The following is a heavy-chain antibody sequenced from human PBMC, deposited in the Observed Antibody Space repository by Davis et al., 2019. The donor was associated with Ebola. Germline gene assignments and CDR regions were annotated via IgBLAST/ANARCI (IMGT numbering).Heavy chain of an antibody. J-gene: IGHJ4*02. CDR2: IWYDGRNK. D-gene: IGHD3-3*01. Sequence: GESLKISCAASGFTFSSHGMYWVRQAPGKGLEWVALIWYDGRNKDYADSVKGRFTISRDSSKNTLYLQMNSLRAEDTAVYYCAKAPVRFLEWFTTDYWGKGTLVTVSS. V-gene: IGHV3-33*06. CDR3: AKAPVRFLEWFTTDY. CDR1: GFTFSSHG.